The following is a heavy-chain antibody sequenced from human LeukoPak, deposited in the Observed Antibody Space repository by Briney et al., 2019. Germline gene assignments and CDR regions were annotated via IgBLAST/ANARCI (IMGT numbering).Heavy chain of an antibody. CDR2: ISSSSSYI. D-gene: IGHD5-12*01. J-gene: IGHJ4*02. V-gene: IGHV3-21*01. CDR1: GFTFSSYS. CDR3: AREGGYSGYEWAYDY. Sequence: PGGSLRLSCAASGFTFSSYSMNWVRQAPGKGLEWVSSISSSSSYIYYADSVKGRFTISRDNAKNTLYLQMTSLRAEDTAVYYCAREGGYSGYEWAYDYWGQGTLVTVSS.